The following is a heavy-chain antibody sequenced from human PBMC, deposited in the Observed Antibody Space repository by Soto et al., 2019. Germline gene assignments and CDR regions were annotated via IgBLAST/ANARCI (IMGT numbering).Heavy chain of an antibody. V-gene: IGHV5-51*01. CDR3: ARTAAAGKYYNGMDV. Sequence: PGESLKISCKGSGYSFTSYWIGWVRQMPGKGLEWTGIIYPGDSDTRYSPSFQGQVTISADKSISTAYLQWSSLKASDTAMYYCARTAAAGKYYNGMDVWGQGTTVTVPS. CDR1: GYSFTSYW. CDR2: IYPGDSDT. J-gene: IGHJ6*02. D-gene: IGHD6-13*01.